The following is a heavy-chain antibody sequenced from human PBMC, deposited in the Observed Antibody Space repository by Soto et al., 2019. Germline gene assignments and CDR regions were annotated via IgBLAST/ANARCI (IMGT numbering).Heavy chain of an antibody. Sequence: PSVTQSLTNTVSGGSISNHYWSWIRQPPGKGLEWIGYIYYSGSTNYNPSLKSRVTISVDTSKNQFSLKLSSVTAADTDVYYCARRYGWAFDIWGQGTMVTVSS. CDR3: ARRYGWAFDI. CDR2: IYYSGST. V-gene: IGHV4-59*08. D-gene: IGHD3-16*01. CDR1: GGSISNHY. J-gene: IGHJ3*02.